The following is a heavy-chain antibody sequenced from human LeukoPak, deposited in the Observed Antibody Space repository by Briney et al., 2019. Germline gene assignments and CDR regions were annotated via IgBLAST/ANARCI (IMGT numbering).Heavy chain of an antibody. Sequence: GASVKVSCKASGGTFSSYAISWVRQAPGQGLEWMGRIIPILGIANYAQKFQGRVTITADKSTSTAYMELSSLRSEDTAVYYCARIYYDSSGSLIGWFDPWGQGTLVTVSS. CDR1: GGTFSSYA. J-gene: IGHJ5*02. D-gene: IGHD3-22*01. CDR2: IIPILGIA. CDR3: ARIYYDSSGSLIGWFDP. V-gene: IGHV1-69*04.